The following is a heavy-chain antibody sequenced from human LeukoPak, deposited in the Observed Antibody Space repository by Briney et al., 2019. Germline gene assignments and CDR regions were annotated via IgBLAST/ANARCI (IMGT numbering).Heavy chain of an antibody. CDR3: ARDLDASNWFDP. Sequence: PGGSLRLSCAASGFTVSSNYMSWVRQAPGKGLEWASVIYSGGSTYYADSVKSRFTISRDNSKNTLYLQMNSLRAEDTAVYYCARDLDASNWFDPWGQGTLVTVSS. D-gene: IGHD3-3*01. CDR1: GFTVSSNY. CDR2: IYSGGST. J-gene: IGHJ5*02. V-gene: IGHV3-66*01.